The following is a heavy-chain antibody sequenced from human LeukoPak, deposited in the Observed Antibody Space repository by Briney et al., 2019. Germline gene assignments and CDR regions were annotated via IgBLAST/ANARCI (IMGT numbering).Heavy chain of an antibody. V-gene: IGHV1-8*03. J-gene: IGHJ3*02. D-gene: IGHD2-2*01. Sequence: ASVKVSCKASGYTFTSYDINWVRQATGQGLEWMGWMNPNSGNTGYAQKFQGRVTITRNTSISTAYMALSSLRSEDTAVYYCARGHILVVPAAGFDAFDIWGQGTMVTVSS. CDR3: ARGHILVVPAAGFDAFDI. CDR1: GYTFTSYD. CDR2: MNPNSGNT.